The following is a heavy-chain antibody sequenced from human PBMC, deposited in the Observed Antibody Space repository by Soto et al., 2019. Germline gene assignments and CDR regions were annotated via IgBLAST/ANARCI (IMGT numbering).Heavy chain of an antibody. CDR3: AREADQVEQQLSRSPLDY. CDR2: IIPILGIA. V-gene: IGHV1-69*04. D-gene: IGHD6-13*01. Sequence: SVKVSCKASGGTFSSYTISWVRQAPGQGLEWMGRIIPILGIANYAQKFQGRVTITADKSTSTAYMELSSLRSEDTAVYYCAREADQVEQQLSRSPLDYWGQGTLVTVSS. J-gene: IGHJ4*02. CDR1: GGTFSSYT.